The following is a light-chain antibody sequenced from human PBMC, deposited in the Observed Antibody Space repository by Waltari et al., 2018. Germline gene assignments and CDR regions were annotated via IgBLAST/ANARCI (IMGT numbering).Light chain of an antibody. V-gene: IGKV1-39*01. CDR2: AAS. CDR3: QQSQGFPYT. J-gene: IGKJ2*01. Sequence: DIQMTQSPSSLSASVGDRVTITCRASQSITSYLNWYQQKPGKAPKLLIYAASSLQSGVPSRFSGSGSGTDFTLTITSLSSEDSATYYCQQSQGFPYTFGQGTKLEIK. CDR1: QSITSY.